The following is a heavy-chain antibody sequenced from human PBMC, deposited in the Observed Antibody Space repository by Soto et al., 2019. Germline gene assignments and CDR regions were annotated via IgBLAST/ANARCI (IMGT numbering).Heavy chain of an antibody. Sequence: TLSLTCTVSGGSISSSSYYRGWIRQPPGKGLEWIGSIYYSGSTYYNPSLKSRVTISVDTSKNQFSLKLSSVTAADTAVYYCASQASPYYYYGMDVWGQGTTVTVSS. CDR3: ASQASPYYYYGMDV. CDR2: IYYSGST. J-gene: IGHJ6*02. CDR1: GGSISSSSYY. V-gene: IGHV4-39*01.